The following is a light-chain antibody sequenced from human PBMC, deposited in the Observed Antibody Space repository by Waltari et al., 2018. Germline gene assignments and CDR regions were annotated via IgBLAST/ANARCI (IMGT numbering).Light chain of an antibody. V-gene: IGKV3-20*01. Sequence: EIVLTQSPGTLSLSPGERANLSCRASQRVSSSYLAWYQQKPCQAPRLLIFGASSRATGIPDRVSGSGSGTDFTLTISRLEPEDFAVYYCQQYGSSRGTFGQGTKVEIK. CDR2: GAS. CDR3: QQYGSSRGT. CDR1: QRVSSSY. J-gene: IGKJ1*01.